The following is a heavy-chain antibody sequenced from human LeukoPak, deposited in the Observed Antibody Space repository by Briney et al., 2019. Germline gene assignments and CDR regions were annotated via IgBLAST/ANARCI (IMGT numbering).Heavy chain of an antibody. CDR2: IYPGDSDT. V-gene: IGHV5-51*01. Sequence: GESLKISCKGSGYSFTSYWIGWVRQMPGKGLEGMGIIYPGDSDTRYSPSFQGQVTISADKSISTAYLQWSSLKASDTAMYYCARLRYCSGGSCYSRRPDWFDPWGQGTLVTVSS. CDR1: GYSFTSYW. D-gene: IGHD2-15*01. CDR3: ARLRYCSGGSCYSRRPDWFDP. J-gene: IGHJ5*02.